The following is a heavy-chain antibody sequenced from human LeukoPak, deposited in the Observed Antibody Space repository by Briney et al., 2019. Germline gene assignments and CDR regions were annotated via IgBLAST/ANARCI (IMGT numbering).Heavy chain of an antibody. V-gene: IGHV3-66*04. CDR1: GFTVSSNY. CDR3: ARHRWFGEVDGMDV. Sequence: GSLRLSCAASGFTVSSNYMSWVRQAPGKGLEWVSVIYSGGSTYYADSVKGRFTISRDNSKNTLYLQMNSLRAEDTAVYYCARHRWFGEVDGMDVWGQGTTVTVSS. CDR2: IYSGGST. J-gene: IGHJ6*02. D-gene: IGHD3-10*01.